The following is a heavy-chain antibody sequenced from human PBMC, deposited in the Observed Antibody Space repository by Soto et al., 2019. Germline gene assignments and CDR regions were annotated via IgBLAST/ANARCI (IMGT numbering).Heavy chain of an antibody. J-gene: IGHJ3*02. D-gene: IGHD3-10*01. CDR2: ISTSGGST. Sequence: GGSQRLSCTASGFTFTTYGCAWVRQAPGKGLEWVSGISTSGGSTYYTDSVKGRFTISRDNTKNTLYMQMNSLRAEDTAVYYCAKGGLYDSGSYYVDGFDMWGEGAMVTVSS. V-gene: IGHV3-23*01. CDR1: GFTFTTYG. CDR3: AKGGLYDSGSYYVDGFDM.